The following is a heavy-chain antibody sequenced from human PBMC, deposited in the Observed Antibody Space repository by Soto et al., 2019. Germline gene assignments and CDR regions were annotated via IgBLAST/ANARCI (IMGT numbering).Heavy chain of an antibody. J-gene: IGHJ3*02. Sequence: GDSLKSSCKGSGYSFTSYWIGWVRQMPGKGLEWMGIIYPGDSDTRYSPSFQGQVTISADKSISTAYLQWSSLKASDTAMYYCARFNNRTYYDFWSGYLGLDGFDIWGQGTMVTV. CDR3: ARFNNRTYYDFWSGYLGLDGFDI. CDR1: GYSFTSYW. CDR2: IYPGDSDT. V-gene: IGHV5-51*01. D-gene: IGHD3-3*01.